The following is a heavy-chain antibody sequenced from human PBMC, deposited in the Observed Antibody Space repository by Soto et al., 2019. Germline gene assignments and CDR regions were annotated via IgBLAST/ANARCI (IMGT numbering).Heavy chain of an antibody. Sequence: QLQLQESGSGLVKPSQTLSLTCAVSGGSISSGGYSWSWIRQPPGKGLEWIGYIYHSGSTYYNPSLKSRVXXSXDXXKNQFSLKLSSVTAADTAVYYCASGNHAVTTPFDYWGQGTLVTVSS. J-gene: IGHJ4*02. D-gene: IGHD4-17*01. V-gene: IGHV4-30-2*01. CDR3: ASGNHAVTTPFDY. CDR2: IYHSGST. CDR1: GGSISSGGYS.